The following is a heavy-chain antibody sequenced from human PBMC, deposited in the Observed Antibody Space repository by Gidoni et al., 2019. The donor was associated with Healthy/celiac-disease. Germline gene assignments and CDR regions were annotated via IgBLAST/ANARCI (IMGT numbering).Heavy chain of an antibody. J-gene: IGHJ3*02. Sequence: QVQLVESGRGGVQPGRSLRLSCAASGFTCSSYGMPWVRQAPGKGLEWVAVIWYDGSNKYYADSVKGRFTISRDNSKNTLYLQMNSLRAEDTAVYYCARVGNGDYDAFDIWGQGTMVTVSS. D-gene: IGHD4-17*01. V-gene: IGHV3-33*01. CDR1: GFTCSSYG. CDR2: IWYDGSNK. CDR3: ARVGNGDYDAFDI.